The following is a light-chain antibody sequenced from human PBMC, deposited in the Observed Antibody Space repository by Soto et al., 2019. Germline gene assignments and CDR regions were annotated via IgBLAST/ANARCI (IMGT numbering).Light chain of an antibody. CDR2: EVN. Sequence: QSALTQPASLSGSPGQSITISCTGTSSDIGAYDYVSWFQQHPGKAPKLMISEVNNRPSGVSNRFSGSKSGNTAYLTISGLQVEDEAEYFRFSFTTTSTHVFGTGTKATVL. CDR1: SSDIGAYDY. V-gene: IGLV2-14*01. CDR3: FSFTTTSTHV. J-gene: IGLJ1*01.